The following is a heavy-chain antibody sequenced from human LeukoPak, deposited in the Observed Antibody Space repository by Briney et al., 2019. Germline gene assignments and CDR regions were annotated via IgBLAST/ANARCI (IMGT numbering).Heavy chain of an antibody. Sequence: ETLSLTCTVSGGSISSYYWSWIRQPPGKGLEWIGYIYYSGSTNYNPSLKSRVTISVDTSKNQFSLKLSSVTAADTAVYYCARSELIAVAAHGGYFDYWGQGTLVTVSS. CDR1: GGSISSYY. CDR2: IYYSGST. D-gene: IGHD6-19*01. CDR3: ARSELIAVAAHGGYFDY. V-gene: IGHV4-59*08. J-gene: IGHJ4*02.